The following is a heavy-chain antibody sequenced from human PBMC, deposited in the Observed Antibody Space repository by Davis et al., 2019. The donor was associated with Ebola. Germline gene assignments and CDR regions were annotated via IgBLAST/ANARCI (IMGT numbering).Heavy chain of an antibody. CDR3: ARGGYCSGGSCYFFDY. Sequence: ASVKVSCKASGYTFTSYGISWVRQAPGQGLEWMGIINPSGGSTSYAQKFQGRVTMTRDTSISTAYMELSRLRSDDTAVYYCARGGYCSGGSCYFFDYWGQGTLVTVSS. CDR2: INPSGGST. D-gene: IGHD2-15*01. CDR1: GYTFTSYG. V-gene: IGHV1-46*01. J-gene: IGHJ4*02.